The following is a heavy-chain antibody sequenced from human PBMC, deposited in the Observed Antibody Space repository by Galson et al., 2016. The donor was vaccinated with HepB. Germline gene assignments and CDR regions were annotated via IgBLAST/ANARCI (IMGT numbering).Heavy chain of an antibody. CDR1: GFTFSNYG. D-gene: IGHD3-10*01. J-gene: IGHJ4*02. CDR2: IWYDGSKK. Sequence: SLRLSCAASGFTFSNYGMHWVRQAPGKGLEWVALIWYDGSKKYYAESVKGRLTISRDNSKNTLYLQMNSLRAEDTAVYYCAKDPYYHGSGSYLYFHYWGQGTLVTVSS. CDR3: AKDPYYHGSGSYLYFHY. V-gene: IGHV3-30*02.